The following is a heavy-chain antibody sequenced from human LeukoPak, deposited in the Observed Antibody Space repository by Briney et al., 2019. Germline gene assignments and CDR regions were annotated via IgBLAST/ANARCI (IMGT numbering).Heavy chain of an antibody. D-gene: IGHD4-17*01. J-gene: IGHJ5*02. CDR3: AKGGYGDYLWDWFDP. CDR1: GFTVSSNY. Sequence: GGSLRLSCAASGFTVSSNYMSWVRQAPGKGLEWVSVIYSGGSTYYADSVKGRFTISRDNSKNTLYLQMNSLRAEDTAVYYCAKGGYGDYLWDWFDPWGQGTLVTVSS. CDR2: IYSGGST. V-gene: IGHV3-66*01.